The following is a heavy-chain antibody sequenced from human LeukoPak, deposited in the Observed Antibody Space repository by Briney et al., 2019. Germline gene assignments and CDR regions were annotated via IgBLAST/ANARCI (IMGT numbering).Heavy chain of an antibody. V-gene: IGHV1-2*02. CDR2: INPNSGGT. J-gene: IGHJ6*02. D-gene: IGHD2-2*01. CDR3: ARDLRARIVVVPSAYYYYYGMDV. CDR1: GYTFTGYY. Sequence: ASVKVSCKASGYTFTGYYMHWVRQAPGQGLEWMGWINPNSGGTNYAQKFQGRVTMTRDTSISTAYMELSRLRSDDTAVYYCARDLRARIVVVPSAYYYYYGMDVWGQGTTVTVSS.